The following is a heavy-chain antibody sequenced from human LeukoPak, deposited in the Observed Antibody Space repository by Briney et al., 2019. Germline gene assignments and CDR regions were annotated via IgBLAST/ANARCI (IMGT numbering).Heavy chain of an antibody. CDR1: GFTFSSYG. D-gene: IGHD5-24*01. CDR3: AGGGDGYNSGGNGYYFDY. CDR2: ISGSGGST. J-gene: IGHJ4*02. V-gene: IGHV3-23*01. Sequence: QPGGSLRLSCAASGFTFSSYGMSWVRQAPGKGLEWVSAISGSGGSTYYADSVKGRFTISRDNSKNTLYLQMNSLRAEDTAVYYCAGGGDGYNSGGNGYYFDYWGQGTLVTVSS.